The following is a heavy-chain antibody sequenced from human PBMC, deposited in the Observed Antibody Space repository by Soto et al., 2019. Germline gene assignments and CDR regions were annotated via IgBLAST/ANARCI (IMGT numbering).Heavy chain of an antibody. V-gene: IGHV4-34*01. CDR2: INHSGST. CDR3: ARAQLKTTYYYGSGSYLDV. Sequence: SLTCAVYGGSFSGYYWSWIRQPPGKGLEWIGEINHSGSTNYNPSLKSRVTISVDTSKNQFSLKLSSVTAADTAVYYCARAQLKTTYYYGSGSYLDVWGPGTTVTVSS. D-gene: IGHD3-10*01. CDR1: GGSFSGYY. J-gene: IGHJ6*02.